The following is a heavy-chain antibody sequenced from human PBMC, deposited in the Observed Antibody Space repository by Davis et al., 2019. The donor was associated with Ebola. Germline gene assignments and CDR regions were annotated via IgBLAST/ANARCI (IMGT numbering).Heavy chain of an antibody. J-gene: IGHJ6*04. D-gene: IGHD3-3*01. CDR1: GFTFSSYG. Sequence: GESLKISCAASGFTFSSYGMHWVRQAPGKGLEWVAVISYDGSNKYYADSVKDRFTISRDNSKNTLYLQMNSLRAEDTAVYYCAKSGLSFGVVKYHYGMDVWGKGTTVTVSS. CDR3: AKSGLSFGVVKYHYGMDV. V-gene: IGHV3-30*18. CDR2: ISYDGSNK.